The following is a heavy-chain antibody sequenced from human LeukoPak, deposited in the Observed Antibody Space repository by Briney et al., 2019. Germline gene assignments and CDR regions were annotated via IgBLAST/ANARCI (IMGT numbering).Heavy chain of an antibody. Sequence: SETLSLTCTVSGGSISSYYWSWIRQPAGKGLGWIGRIYTSGSTNYNPSLKSRVTMSVDTSKNQFSLKLSSVTAADTAVYYCARDYHYYDSSGYYPRNVWFDPWGQGTLVTVSS. V-gene: IGHV4-4*07. D-gene: IGHD3-22*01. CDR3: ARDYHYYDSSGYYPRNVWFDP. CDR1: GGSISSYY. CDR2: IYTSGST. J-gene: IGHJ5*02.